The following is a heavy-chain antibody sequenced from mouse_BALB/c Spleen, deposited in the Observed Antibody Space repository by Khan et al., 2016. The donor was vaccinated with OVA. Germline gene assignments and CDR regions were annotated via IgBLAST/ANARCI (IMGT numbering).Heavy chain of an antibody. CDR2: ISYSGNT. CDR3: ARVYGGDFDY. CDR1: GYSITSDYA. J-gene: IGHJ2*01. D-gene: IGHD1-1*01. V-gene: IGHV3-2*02. Sequence: EVQLVESGPGLVKPSQSLSLICTVTGYSITSDYAWNWIRQFPGNKLEWMGFISYSGNTKYNPSLKSRISITRDTSKNQFFLQLNSVTTEDTATYYCARVYGGDFDYWATAPLSQSPQ.